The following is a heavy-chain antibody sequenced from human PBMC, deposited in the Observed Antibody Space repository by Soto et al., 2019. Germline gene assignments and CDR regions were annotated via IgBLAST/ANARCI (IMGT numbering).Heavy chain of an antibody. CDR2: IYYSGST. CDR3: ARGFTYYDFWSGYSYYFDY. Sequence: PSETLSLTCTVSGGSISSGGYYWIWIRQHPGKGLEWIGYIYYSGSTYYNPSLKSRVTISVDTSKNQFSLKLSSVTAADTAVYYCARGFTYYDFWSGYSYYFDYWGQGTLVTVPQ. CDR1: GGSISSGGYY. V-gene: IGHV4-31*03. J-gene: IGHJ4*02. D-gene: IGHD3-3*01.